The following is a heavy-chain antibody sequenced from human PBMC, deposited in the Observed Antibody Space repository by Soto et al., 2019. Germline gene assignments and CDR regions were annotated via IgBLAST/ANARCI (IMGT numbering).Heavy chain of an antibody. CDR1: GFTFTYYA. Sequence: GSLRLSCTASGFTFTYYAFSWVRQAPGKGLEWVSAISANGQGIYYADSVRGRFTISRDNSKNTVFLHMDSLRAEDTAVYYCAKDRDYPRDQFHYWGQGTLVTVSS. D-gene: IGHD2-2*01. CDR2: ISANGQGI. V-gene: IGHV3-23*01. CDR3: AKDRDYPRDQFHY. J-gene: IGHJ4*02.